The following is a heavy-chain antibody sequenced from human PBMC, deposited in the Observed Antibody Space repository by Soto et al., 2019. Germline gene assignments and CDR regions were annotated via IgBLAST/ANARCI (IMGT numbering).Heavy chain of an antibody. CDR1: GFTFSSYW. Sequence: GGSLRLSCAASGFTFSSYWMHWVRQAPGRGLVWVSRINSDGSITSYADSVKGRFTISRDNAKNTLYLQMNSLRAQDSAVYYCERADSTTSPYYYMDVWGKGTTVTVSS. CDR2: INSDGSIT. J-gene: IGHJ6*03. CDR3: ERADSTTSPYYYMDV. V-gene: IGHV3-74*01. D-gene: IGHD2-2*01.